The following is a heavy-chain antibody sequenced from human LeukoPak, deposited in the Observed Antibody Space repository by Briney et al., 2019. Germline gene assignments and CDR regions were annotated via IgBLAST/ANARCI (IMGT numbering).Heavy chain of an antibody. J-gene: IGHJ4*02. CDR3: ARGDSYSDFDY. Sequence: GGSLRLSCAASGFTFNNYVMNWVRQAPGKGLEWVSAITDSSTSTYYADSVKGRFTISRHNSKNTLYLQMNSLRAEDTAVYYCARGDSYSDFDYWGQGTLVTVSS. D-gene: IGHD6-13*01. V-gene: IGHV3-23*01. CDR1: GFTFNNYV. CDR2: ITDSSTST.